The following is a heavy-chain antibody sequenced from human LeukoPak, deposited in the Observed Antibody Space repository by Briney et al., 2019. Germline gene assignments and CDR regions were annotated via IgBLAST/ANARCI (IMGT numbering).Heavy chain of an antibody. CDR2: ISSDGGST. J-gene: IGHJ4*02. CDR3: VKGQEWLSMNRFDY. Sequence: PGGSLRLSCSASGFTFSTYAMYWVRQAPGKGLEYVSAISSDGGSTYYADSVKGRFTISRDNSKNTLHLQMSSLRVEDTAVYYCVKGQEWLSMNRFDYWGQGTLITVSS. D-gene: IGHD3-3*01. CDR1: GFTFSTYA. V-gene: IGHV3-64D*06.